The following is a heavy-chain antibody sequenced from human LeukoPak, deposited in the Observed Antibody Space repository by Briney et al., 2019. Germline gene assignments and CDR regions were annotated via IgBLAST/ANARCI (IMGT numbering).Heavy chain of an antibody. D-gene: IGHD3-9*01. CDR2: VSGSGGST. CDR3: AKVLRYFGGRYFDY. CDR1: GFSFSSYA. Sequence: PWGSLRLSCAASGFSFSSYAMSWVRQPPGKGLEWVSGVSGSGGSTYYADSVKGRFTISRDNSKNTLYLQMNSLRAEDTAVYYCAKVLRYFGGRYFDYWGQGTLLTVSS. V-gene: IGHV3-23*01. J-gene: IGHJ4*02.